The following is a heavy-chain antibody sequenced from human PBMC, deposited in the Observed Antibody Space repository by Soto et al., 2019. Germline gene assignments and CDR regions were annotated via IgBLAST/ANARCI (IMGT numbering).Heavy chain of an antibody. Sequence: GGSLRLSCAASGFTFRNYGMNWVRQAPGKGLEWVSYTGLGSSTKYYADSVEGRFTISRDNAKNSLYLQMNSLRAEDTAVYYCARDQLYYNDISGRPLNAFDVWGQGTMVTVSS. D-gene: IGHD3-22*01. V-gene: IGHV3-48*01. CDR2: TGLGSSTK. J-gene: IGHJ3*01. CDR1: GFTFRNYG. CDR3: ARDQLYYNDISGRPLNAFDV.